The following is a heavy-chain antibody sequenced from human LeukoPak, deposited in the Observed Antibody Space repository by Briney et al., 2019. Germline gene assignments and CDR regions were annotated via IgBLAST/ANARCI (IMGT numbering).Heavy chain of an antibody. CDR1: GLTFSSYA. Sequence: GGSLRLSCAASGLTFSSYAMSWVRQAPGKGREWVSAISGSGGSTYYADSVKGRFTISRDNAKNSLYLQMNSLRAEDTAVYYCARDLHGFRVAGTGLGDFDYWGQGTLVTVSS. CDR3: ARDLHGFRVAGTGLGDFDY. CDR2: ISGSGGST. D-gene: IGHD6-19*01. J-gene: IGHJ4*02. V-gene: IGHV3-23*01.